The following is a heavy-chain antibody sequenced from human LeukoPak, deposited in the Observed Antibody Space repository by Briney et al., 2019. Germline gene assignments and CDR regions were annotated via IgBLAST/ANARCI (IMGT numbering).Heavy chain of an antibody. CDR3: ARSDIWGSYRFLDY. CDR2: MLYSGST. Sequence: SETLSLTCTVSGASISNYYWSWIRQSPGKGLEWIGYMLYSGSTDQNPSLRSRVTISVDTSKNQVSLKLSSVTAADTAVYYCARSDIWGSYRFLDYWGQGALVTVSS. V-gene: IGHV4-59*08. D-gene: IGHD3-16*02. CDR1: GASISNYY. J-gene: IGHJ4*02.